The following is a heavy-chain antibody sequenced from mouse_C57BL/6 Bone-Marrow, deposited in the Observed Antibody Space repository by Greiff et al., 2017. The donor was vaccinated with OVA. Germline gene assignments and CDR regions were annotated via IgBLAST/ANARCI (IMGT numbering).Heavy chain of an antibody. D-gene: IGHD1-1*01. J-gene: IGHJ3*01. CDR1: GFTFSSYG. V-gene: IGHV5-6*01. CDR3: ARQGPPYYYGSRGFAD. Sequence: EVKLVESGGDLVKPGGSLKLSCAASGFTFSSYGMSWVRQTPDKRLEWVATISSGGSYTYYPDSVKGRFTITRDNAKNTLYLQMSSLKSEDTAMYYCARQGPPYYYGSRGFADWGQGTLVTVSA. CDR2: ISSGGSYT.